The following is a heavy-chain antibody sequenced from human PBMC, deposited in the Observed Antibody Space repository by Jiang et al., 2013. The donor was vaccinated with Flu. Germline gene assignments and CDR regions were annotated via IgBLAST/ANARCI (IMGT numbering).Heavy chain of an antibody. CDR1: GDTFRSYT. CDR3: ARIFYTSGAPDDV. Sequence: AEVKKPGSSVKVSCKASGDTFRSYTISWVRQAPGQGLQWMGGINPVLGITNYAQKFQGRVTITADKSTNTGYMELRSLRSEDTAVYFCARIFYTSGAPDDVWGQGTTVTVSS. D-gene: IGHD2/OR15-2a*01. J-gene: IGHJ6*02. V-gene: IGHV1-69*10. CDR2: INPVLGIT.